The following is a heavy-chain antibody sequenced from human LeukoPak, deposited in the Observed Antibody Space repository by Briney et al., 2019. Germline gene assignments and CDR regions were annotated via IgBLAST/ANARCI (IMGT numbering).Heavy chain of an antibody. D-gene: IGHD2-2*01. V-gene: IGHV3-7*01. CDR3: ARIVPAACFDY. CDR2: IKQDGREK. CDR1: GFIFSGYW. Sequence: SGESLRLSCAASGFIFSGYWMSSGPQTPGEGLEWVANIKQDGREKYYVHSVKGRFTISRDNAKNSLYLQMNSLRAEDTAVYYCARIVPAACFDYWGQGTLVTVSS. J-gene: IGHJ4*02.